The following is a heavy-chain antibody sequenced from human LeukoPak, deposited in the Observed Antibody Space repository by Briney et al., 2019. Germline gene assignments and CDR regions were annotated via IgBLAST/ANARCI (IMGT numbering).Heavy chain of an antibody. D-gene: IGHD6-19*01. Sequence: SETLSLTCTVSAYSISSGYYWAWIRQPPGKGLEWIGSIYYSGSTYYNPSLKSRVTISVDTSKNQFSLKLSSVTAADTAVYYCARGIAVVDYWGQGTLVTVSS. CDR3: ARGIAVVDY. V-gene: IGHV4-38-2*02. CDR1: AYSISSGYY. CDR2: IYYSGST. J-gene: IGHJ4*02.